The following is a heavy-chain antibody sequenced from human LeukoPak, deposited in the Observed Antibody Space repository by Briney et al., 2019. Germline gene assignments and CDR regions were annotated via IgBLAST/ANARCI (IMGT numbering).Heavy chain of an antibody. J-gene: IGHJ6*03. Sequence: SETLSLTCTVSGYSISSGYYWGWIRQPPGKGLEWIGSIYYSGSTYYNPSLKSRVTISVDTSKNQFSLKLSSVTAADTAVYYCARHRYYYRSGSYYGAPYYMDVWGKGTTVTISS. CDR1: GYSISSGYY. CDR2: IYYSGST. D-gene: IGHD3-10*01. CDR3: ARHRYYYRSGSYYGAPYYMDV. V-gene: IGHV4-38-2*02.